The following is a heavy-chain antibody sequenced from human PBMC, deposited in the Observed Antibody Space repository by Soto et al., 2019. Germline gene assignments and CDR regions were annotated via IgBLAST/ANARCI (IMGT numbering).Heavy chain of an antibody. D-gene: IGHD1-20*01. V-gene: IGHV3-30-3*01. Sequence: GGSLRLSCAASGFTFSSYAMHWVRQAPGKGLEWVAVISYDGSNKYYADSVKGRFTISRDNSKNTLYLQMNSLRAEDTAVYYCATKYNWNVRGYAFDIWGQGTMVTVSS. CDR1: GFTFSSYA. J-gene: IGHJ3*02. CDR3: ATKYNWNVRGYAFDI. CDR2: ISYDGSNK.